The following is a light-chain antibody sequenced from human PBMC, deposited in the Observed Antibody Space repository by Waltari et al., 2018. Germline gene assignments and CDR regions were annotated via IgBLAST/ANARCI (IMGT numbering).Light chain of an antibody. J-gene: IGKJ1*01. CDR1: ESVSHW. CDR3: QQYNTYPWT. V-gene: IGKV1-5*03. Sequence: DIQLTQSPSTLSASVGARVTITCRASESVSHWLAWHQQRPGKAPRLLIFKASYLEGGVSQRFSGSGSETEFTLTISGLQPDDFATYYCQQYNTYPWTFGQGTKVEIK. CDR2: KAS.